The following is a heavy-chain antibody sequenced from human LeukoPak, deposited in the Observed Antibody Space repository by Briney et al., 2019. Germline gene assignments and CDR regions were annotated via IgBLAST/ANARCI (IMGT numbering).Heavy chain of an antibody. J-gene: IGHJ5*02. D-gene: IGHD2-21*02. CDR3: TTDDVMCGGDCSLGGNWFDP. CDR1: GFTFSNAW. V-gene: IGHV3-15*01. Sequence: GGSLRLSCAASGFTFSNAWMSWVRQAPGKGLEWVGRIKSKNDGGTTDYAAPVKGRFTISRDDSKNTLYLQMNSLKTEDTAVYYCTTDDVMCGGDCSLGGNWFDPWGQGTLVTVSA. CDR2: IKSKNDGGTT.